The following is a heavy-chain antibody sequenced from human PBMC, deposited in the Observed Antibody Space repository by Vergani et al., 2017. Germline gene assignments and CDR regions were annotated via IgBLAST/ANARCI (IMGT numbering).Heavy chain of an antibody. D-gene: IGHD3-3*01. J-gene: IGHJ6*02. CDR2: ISAYNGNT. Sequence: QVQLVQSGAEVKKPGASVKVSCKASGYTFTSYGISWVRQAPGQGLEWMGWISAYNGNTNYAQKLQGRVTMTTDTTTSTAYMELRSLRSDDTAVYYCARVVFGVVIPSNYGMDVWGQGTTVTVS. CDR1: GYTFTSYG. CDR3: ARVVFGVVIPSNYGMDV. V-gene: IGHV1-18*04.